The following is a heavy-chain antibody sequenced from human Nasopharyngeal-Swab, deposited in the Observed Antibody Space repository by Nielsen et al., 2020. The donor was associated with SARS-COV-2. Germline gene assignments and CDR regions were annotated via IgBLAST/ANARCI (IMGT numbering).Heavy chain of an antibody. CDR3: ARDYDDYGDYVADAFDI. Sequence: GESLKISCAASGFTFSSYAMHWVRQAPGKGLEWVAAISFDGSNKYYADSVKGRFTISRDNFKNTLYLQMNSLRAEDTAVYYCARDYDDYGDYVADAFDIWGQGTMVTVSS. D-gene: IGHD4-17*01. J-gene: IGHJ3*02. CDR1: GFTFSSYA. CDR2: ISFDGSNK. V-gene: IGHV3-30-3*01.